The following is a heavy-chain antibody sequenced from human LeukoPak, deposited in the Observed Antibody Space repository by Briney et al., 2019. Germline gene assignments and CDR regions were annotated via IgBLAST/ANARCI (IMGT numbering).Heavy chain of an antibody. D-gene: IGHD5-24*01. Sequence: GGSLRLSCAASGFTFSRYAGHWVRQAPGKGLEWAAVISSDGSIQYHADSVKGRFTISRDNSENTLYLQMNSLRTEDTAVYFCARDGNLRGVMATTYYFHYWGQGTLVTVSS. CDR3: ARDGNLRGVMATTYYFHY. V-gene: IGHV3-30-3*01. CDR1: GFTFSRYA. J-gene: IGHJ4*02. CDR2: ISSDGSIQ.